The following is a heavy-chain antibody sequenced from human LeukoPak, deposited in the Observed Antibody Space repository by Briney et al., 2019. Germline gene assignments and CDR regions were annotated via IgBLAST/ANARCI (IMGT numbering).Heavy chain of an antibody. J-gene: IGHJ2*01. D-gene: IGHD2-2*01. CDR1: GFTFSDYY. CDR2: ISSSGSTI. V-gene: IGHV3-11*01. Sequence: GGSLRLSCAASGFTFSDYYMSWIRQAPGKGLEWVSYISSSGSTIYYADSVKGRFTISRDNSKNTLYLQMNSLRAEDTAVYYCANGPSDIVVVPAAIDWYFDLWGRGTLVTVSS. CDR3: ANGPSDIVVVPAAIDWYFDL.